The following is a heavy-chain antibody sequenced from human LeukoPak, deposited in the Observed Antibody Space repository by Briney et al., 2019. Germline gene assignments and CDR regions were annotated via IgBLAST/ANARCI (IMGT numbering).Heavy chain of an antibody. CDR3: ATPLFNP. D-gene: IGHD3-3*01. CDR2: INHSGST. J-gene: IGHJ5*02. V-gene: IGHV4-34*01. Sequence: SETLSLTCAVYGGSFSSYYWSWIRHPPGKGLEWIGEINHSGSTNYNLSLKSLVTISVDTSKNQFSLKLSSVAAADTAVYYCATPLFNPWGQGTLVTVSS. CDR1: GGSFSSYY.